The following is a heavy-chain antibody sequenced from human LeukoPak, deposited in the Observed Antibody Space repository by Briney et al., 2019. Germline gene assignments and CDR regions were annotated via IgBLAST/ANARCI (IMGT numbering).Heavy chain of an antibody. CDR1: GFTFSSYS. J-gene: IGHJ4*02. Sequence: GGSLRLSCAASGFTFSSYSMNWVRQAPGKGLEWVSSISSSSYIYYADSVRGRFTISRDNSKSTLSLQMNSLRAEDTAIYYCATYRQVLLPFESWGQGTLVTVSS. CDR2: ISSSSYI. D-gene: IGHD2-8*02. V-gene: IGHV3-21*04. CDR3: ATYRQVLLPFES.